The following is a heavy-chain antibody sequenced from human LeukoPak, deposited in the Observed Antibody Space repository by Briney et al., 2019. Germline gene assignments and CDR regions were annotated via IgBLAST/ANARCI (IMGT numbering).Heavy chain of an antibody. CDR1: GFTFSSYA. CDR3: AKTLRGSYYYYYGMDV. Sequence: GGFLRLSCAASGFTFSSYAMSWVRQAPGKGLEWVSAISGSGGSTYYADSVKGRFTISRDNSKNTLYLQMNSLRAEDTAVYYCAKTLRGSYYYYYGMDVWGQGTTVTVSS. V-gene: IGHV3-23*01. J-gene: IGHJ6*02. CDR2: ISGSGGST. D-gene: IGHD1-26*01.